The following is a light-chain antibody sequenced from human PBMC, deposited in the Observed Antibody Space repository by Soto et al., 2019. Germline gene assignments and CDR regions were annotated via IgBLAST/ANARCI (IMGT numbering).Light chain of an antibody. V-gene: IGKV1-8*01. J-gene: IGKJ1*01. Sequence: AIRMTQSPSSLSASTGDRVTITCRASQGISSYLAWYQQKPGKAPKLLIYAASTLQSGVPSRFSGSGSGTEFTLTISSLQPDDFATYYCQQYNTVSPGTFGQGTKVDI. CDR3: QQYNTVSPGT. CDR1: QGISSY. CDR2: AAS.